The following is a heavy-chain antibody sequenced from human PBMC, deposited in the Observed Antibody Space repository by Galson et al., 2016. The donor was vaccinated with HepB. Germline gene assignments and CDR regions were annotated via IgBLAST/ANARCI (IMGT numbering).Heavy chain of an antibody. J-gene: IGHJ5*02. CDR2: IWYDGTNK. CDR1: GFRFNIYT. D-gene: IGHD3-22*01. Sequence: SLRLSCAASGFRFNIYTMHWVRQAPGRGLEWVAVIWYDGTNKYYADSVKGRFTISRDNSKNTLNLQMNSLRDEDTAIYYCTRGGYDSSGYYLGTSWGQGTLVTVSS. V-gene: IGHV3-33*01. CDR3: TRGGYDSSGYYLGTS.